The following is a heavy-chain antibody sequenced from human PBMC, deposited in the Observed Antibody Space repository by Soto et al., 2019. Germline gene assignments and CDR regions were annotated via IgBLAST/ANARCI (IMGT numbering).Heavy chain of an antibody. CDR2: ISGSGGST. J-gene: IGHJ4*02. CDR1: GFTFSSYA. CDR3: AKDVYQALGYFDY. Sequence: EVQLLESGGGLVQPGGSLRLSCAASGFTFSSYAMSWVRQAPGKGLEWVSAISGSGGSTYYADSVKGRFTISRDSSKNTLYLQMNSLRAEDTAVYYCAKDVYQALGYFDYWGQGTLVTVSS. D-gene: IGHD7-27*01. V-gene: IGHV3-23*01.